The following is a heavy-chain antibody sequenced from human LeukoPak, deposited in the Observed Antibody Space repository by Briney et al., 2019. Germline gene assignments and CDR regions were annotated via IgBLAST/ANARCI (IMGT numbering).Heavy chain of an antibody. V-gene: IGHV3-33*01. Sequence: PGGSLRLSCAASGFTFNIHWMTWVRQTPGKGLEWVAVIWYDGSDQRLIDSVKGRFTVSRDNSKNTLWLQMNSLRAEDTAVYYCARDRNWASQSWYLDLWGRGTLVTVSS. J-gene: IGHJ2*01. CDR1: GFTFNIHW. CDR2: IWYDGSDQ. CDR3: ARDRNWASQSWYLDL. D-gene: IGHD7-27*01.